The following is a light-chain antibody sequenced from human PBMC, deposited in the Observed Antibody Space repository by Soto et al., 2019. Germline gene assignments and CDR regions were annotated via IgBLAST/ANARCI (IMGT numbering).Light chain of an antibody. V-gene: IGKV3-15*01. CDR3: RQYNNWPPWT. CDR2: GAS. J-gene: IGKJ1*01. CDR1: QSVSSN. Sequence: EIVMTQSPATLSVSPGEGATLSCRASQSVSSNLAWYQQKPGQAPRLLIYGASTRATGIPARFSGSGSGTEFTLIISSLQSEDFAVYYCRQYNNWPPWTFGQGTKVEIK.